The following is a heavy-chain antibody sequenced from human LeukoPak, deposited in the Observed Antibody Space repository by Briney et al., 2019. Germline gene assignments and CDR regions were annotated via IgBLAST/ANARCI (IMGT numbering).Heavy chain of an antibody. CDR3: AREESEDSSSGRYYYYGMDV. CDR1: GFTFSSYG. J-gene: IGHJ6*02. V-gene: IGHV3-33*01. D-gene: IGHD6-6*01. CDR2: IWYDGSNK. Sequence: GGSLTLSCAASGFTFSSYGMHWVRHAPGKGLVWVAVIWYDGSNKYYADSVKGRFTISRDNSKNTLYLQMNSLRAEDTAVYYCAREESEDSSSGRYYYYGMDVWGQGTTVTVSS.